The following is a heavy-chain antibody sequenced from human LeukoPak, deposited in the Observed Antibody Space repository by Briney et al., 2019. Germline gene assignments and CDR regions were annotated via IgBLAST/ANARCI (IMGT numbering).Heavy chain of an antibody. Sequence: GGSLRLSCTASGFTFGDYAMSWVRQAPGKGLEWVGFIRSKAYGGTAEYAASVKGRFTISRDDSKSIAYLQMNSLKTEDTAVYYCTRDRATRWEYFDYWGQGTLVTVSS. CDR3: TRDRATRWEYFDY. V-gene: IGHV3-49*04. J-gene: IGHJ4*02. CDR2: IRSKAYGGTA. D-gene: IGHD1-26*01. CDR1: GFTFGDYA.